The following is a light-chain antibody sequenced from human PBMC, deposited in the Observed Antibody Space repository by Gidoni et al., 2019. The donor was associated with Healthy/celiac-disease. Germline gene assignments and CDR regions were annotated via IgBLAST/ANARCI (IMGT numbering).Light chain of an antibody. J-gene: IGKJ1*01. V-gene: IGKV3-20*01. CDR1: QSVSSSY. Sequence: EIVLTQSPGTLSLSPGERATLSCRASQSVSSSYLAWYQQKPGQAPRLLIYGASSRATGIPDRFSGSGSGTDFTLTISRLEPEDFAVYYCQQSPGTFXQXTKVEIK. CDR2: GAS. CDR3: QQSPGT.